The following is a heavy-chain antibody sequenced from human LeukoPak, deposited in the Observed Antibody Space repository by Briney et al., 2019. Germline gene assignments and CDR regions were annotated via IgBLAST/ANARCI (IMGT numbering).Heavy chain of an antibody. CDR1: GFTFSSYW. Sequence: GGSLRLSCAASGFTFSSYWMSWVRQAPGKGLEWVANIKQDGSEKYYEDSVKGRFTISRDNAKNSLYLQMNSLRAEDTAVYYCARAPIRSGWYGSDFDYWGQGTLVTVSS. CDR2: IKQDGSEK. CDR3: ARAPIRSGWYGSDFDY. J-gene: IGHJ4*02. D-gene: IGHD6-19*01. V-gene: IGHV3-7*01.